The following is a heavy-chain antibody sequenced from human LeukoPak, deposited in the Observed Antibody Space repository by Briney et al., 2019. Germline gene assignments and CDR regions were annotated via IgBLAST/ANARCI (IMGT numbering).Heavy chain of an antibody. D-gene: IGHD2-2*01. CDR2: IYTSGST. Sequence: SETLSLTCTVSGGSISRDYWSWIRQPAGKGLEWIGRIYTSGSTKYNPSLKSRATMSVDTSKNQFSLKLSSVTAADTAVYYCARDIYCSSTSCWDYWGQGTLVTVSS. CDR1: GGSISRDY. CDR3: ARDIYCSSTSCWDY. J-gene: IGHJ4*02. V-gene: IGHV4-4*07.